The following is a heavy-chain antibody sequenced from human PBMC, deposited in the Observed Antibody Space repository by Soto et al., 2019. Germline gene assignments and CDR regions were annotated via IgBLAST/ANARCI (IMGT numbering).Heavy chain of an antibody. D-gene: IGHD3-3*01. CDR1: GFTFRNYA. Sequence: GGSLRLSCAASGFTFRNYAMNWVRQAPGKGLEWVSGISYSGGSTFYADSVEGRFTISRDDSKNTLFLQMNSLRAEDTAVYFCARDAPRFLEWLLLDYWGQGTLVTVSS. CDR2: ISYSGGST. J-gene: IGHJ4*02. V-gene: IGHV3-23*01. CDR3: ARDAPRFLEWLLLDY.